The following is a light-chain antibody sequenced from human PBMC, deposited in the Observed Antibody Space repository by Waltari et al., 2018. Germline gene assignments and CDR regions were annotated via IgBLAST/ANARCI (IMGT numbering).Light chain of an antibody. Sequence: QSVLTQPPSVSGTPGQRVTISCSGSPSHIGAGHDLHWYQPLPGTAPKPLIYGNNNRPSGVPDRFSGSKSGTPASLAITGLQADDEADYFCQSFDNMLSGGVVFGGGTKLAVL. CDR2: GNN. CDR3: QSFDNMLSGGVV. V-gene: IGLV1-40*01. CDR1: PSHIGAGHD. J-gene: IGLJ2*01.